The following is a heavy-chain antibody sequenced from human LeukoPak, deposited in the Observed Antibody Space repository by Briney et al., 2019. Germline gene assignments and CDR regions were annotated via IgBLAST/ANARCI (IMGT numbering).Heavy chain of an antibody. D-gene: IGHD6-19*01. CDR2: ISSSSSYI. CDR3: ARRGASSGGLDY. J-gene: IGHJ4*02. V-gene: IGHV3-21*01. Sequence: GGTQRLSCAASGFSFSNYGMNWVRQAPGKGLEWVSSISSSSSYIYYADSVKDRFTISRDNAKNSLYLQMNSLRAEDTAVYYCARRGASSGGLDYWGQGTLVTVSS. CDR1: GFSFSNYG.